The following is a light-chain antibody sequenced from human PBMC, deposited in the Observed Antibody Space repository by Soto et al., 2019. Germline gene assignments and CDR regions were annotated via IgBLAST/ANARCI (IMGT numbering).Light chain of an antibody. CDR1: SSDIGAYNF. J-gene: IGLJ2*01. V-gene: IGLV2-14*03. CDR3: TSWTTSTTMI. CDR2: XXN. Sequence: QSVLTQPASVSGSPGQSITISCTGTSSDIGAYNFVSWYQQHPGKAPKLMLXXXNIRPSXXXXXXXXXXXXXXXXXXXXGXQAEDEADYYCTSWTTSTTMIFGGGTKVTVL.